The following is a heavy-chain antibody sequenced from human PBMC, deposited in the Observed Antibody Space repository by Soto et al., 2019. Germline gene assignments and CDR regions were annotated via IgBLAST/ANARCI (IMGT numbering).Heavy chain of an antibody. J-gene: IGHJ4*02. D-gene: IGHD3-22*01. CDR3: ARLSDYYDSSGYVDY. CDR1: GGSIVSSSYC. CDR2: IYYSGST. V-gene: IGHV4-39*01. Sequence: SETLYLTCTVSGGSIVSSSYCFFCIRQRPGKGLEWIGSIYYSGSTYYNPSLKSRVTISVDTSKNQFSLKLSSVTAADTAVYYCARLSDYYDSSGYVDYWGQGTLVTVSS.